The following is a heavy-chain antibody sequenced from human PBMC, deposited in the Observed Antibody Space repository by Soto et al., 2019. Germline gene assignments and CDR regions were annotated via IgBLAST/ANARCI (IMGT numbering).Heavy chain of an antibody. CDR2: IDPSDSYT. CDR3: AKSNEIAAAGTREDY. J-gene: IGHJ4*02. Sequence: GESLKISCKGSGYSFTSYWISWVRQMPGKGLEWMGRIDPSDSYTNYSPSFQGHVTISADKSISTAYLQWSSLKASDTAMYYCAKSNEIAAAGTREDYWGQGTLVTVYS. V-gene: IGHV5-10-1*01. CDR1: GYSFTSYW. D-gene: IGHD6-13*01.